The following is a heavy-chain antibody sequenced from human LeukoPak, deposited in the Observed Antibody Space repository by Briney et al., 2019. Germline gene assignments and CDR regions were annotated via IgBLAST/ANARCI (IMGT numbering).Heavy chain of an antibody. D-gene: IGHD2-21*02. CDR1: GFTFSSYS. J-gene: IGHJ4*02. V-gene: IGHV3-48*01. CDR3: AKGSIVVVTAKGYFDY. Sequence: GGSLRLSCAASGFTFSSYSMNWVRQAPGKGLEWVSYISSSSSTIYYADSVKGRFTISRDNSKNTLYLQMNSLRAEDTAVYYCAKGSIVVVTAKGYFDYWGQGTLVTVSS. CDR2: ISSSSSTI.